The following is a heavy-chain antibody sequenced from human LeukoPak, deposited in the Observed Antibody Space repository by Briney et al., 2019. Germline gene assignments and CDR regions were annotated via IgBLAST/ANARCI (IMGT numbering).Heavy chain of an antibody. V-gene: IGHV1-8*01. D-gene: IGHD3-22*01. CDR1: GYTFTSYD. J-gene: IGHJ6*02. Sequence: ASVKVSCKASGYTFTSYDFNWVRQATGQRPEWMGWMSPNSGDTGYAQKFQDRVTMTRNTSISTAYMELSSLRSDDTAVYYCARERDVYDSSGYYWYGMDVWGQGTTVTVSS. CDR3: ARERDVYDSSGYYWYGMDV. CDR2: MSPNSGDT.